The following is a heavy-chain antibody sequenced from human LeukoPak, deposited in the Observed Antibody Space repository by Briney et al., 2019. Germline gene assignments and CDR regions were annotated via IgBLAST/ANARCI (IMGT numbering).Heavy chain of an antibody. V-gene: IGHV3-7*01. Sequence: GGSLRLSCAASGCTFSSYWMSWVRQAPGKGLEWVANIKQDGSERYYVDSVKGRFTISRDNAKNSLYLQMNSLRAADTAVYYCARALYDFWSGYYFDYWGQGILVTVSS. D-gene: IGHD3-3*01. CDR2: IKQDGSER. J-gene: IGHJ4*02. CDR1: GCTFSSYW. CDR3: ARALYDFWSGYYFDY.